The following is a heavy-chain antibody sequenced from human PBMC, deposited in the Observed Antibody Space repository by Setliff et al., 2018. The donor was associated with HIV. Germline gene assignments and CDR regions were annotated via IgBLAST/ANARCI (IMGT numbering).Heavy chain of an antibody. CDR2: VVYTGHT. CDR1: GVSISSTNSY. V-gene: IGHV4-39*07. D-gene: IGHD2-8*01. J-gene: IGHJ4*02. Sequence: PSETLSLTCTVSGVSISSTNSYWGWIRQPPGKGLEWIGNVVYTGHTYYNPALKSRLIISVETSKNQFSLNLTSVTAADTATYYCARDRLTNVRYWTSDYWGQGTLVTVSS. CDR3: ARDRLTNVRYWTSDY.